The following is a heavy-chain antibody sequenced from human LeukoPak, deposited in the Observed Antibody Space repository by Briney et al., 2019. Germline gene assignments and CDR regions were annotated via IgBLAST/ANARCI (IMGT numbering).Heavy chain of an antibody. CDR3: TSLVGSPTY. Sequence: GGSLRLSCAGSGFNFQYAWMTWVRQAPGKGLEWVGRIKSKRDGETTDYAALVKSRFSISRDDSINTVYLQMNSLRTEDTAVYYCTSLVGSPTYWGQGTLVAVSS. D-gene: IGHD4-23*01. J-gene: IGHJ4*02. CDR2: IKSKRDGETT. CDR1: GFNFQYAW. V-gene: IGHV3-15*01.